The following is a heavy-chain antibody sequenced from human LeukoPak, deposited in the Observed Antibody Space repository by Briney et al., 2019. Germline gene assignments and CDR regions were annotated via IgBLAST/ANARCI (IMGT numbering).Heavy chain of an antibody. J-gene: IGHJ4*02. CDR1: GYSISSGYY. CDR3: ARDRSVYGGNPDY. V-gene: IGHV4-38-2*02. CDR2: IYHSGST. D-gene: IGHD4-23*01. Sequence: PSETPSLTCTVSGYSISSGYYWGWIRQPPGKGLEWIGSIYHSGSTYYNPSLKSRVTISVDTSKNQFSLKLSSVTAADTAVYYCARDRSVYGGNPDYWGQGTLVTVSS.